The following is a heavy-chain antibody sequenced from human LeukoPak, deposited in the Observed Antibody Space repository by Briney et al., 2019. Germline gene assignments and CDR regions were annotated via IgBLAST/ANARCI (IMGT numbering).Heavy chain of an antibody. CDR1: GFTFSNYG. V-gene: IGHV3-23*01. CDR3: ASGMSLPGDGPFDF. D-gene: IGHD2-21*02. J-gene: IGHJ4*02. Sequence: GGSLRLFCAASGFTFSNYGMDWFIQAPGKGLQGVSGVSNRDGRAYYADSVKRRFTVSRDNSRGTLPLQLSSLRAEDTALYYCASGMSLPGDGPFDFWGQGTLVTVSS. CDR2: VSNRDGRA.